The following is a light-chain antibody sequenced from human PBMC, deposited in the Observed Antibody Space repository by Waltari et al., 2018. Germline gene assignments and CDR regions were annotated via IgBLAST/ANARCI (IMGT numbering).Light chain of an antibody. V-gene: IGLV3-21*04. CDR3: QVWDANTDPGV. J-gene: IGLJ1*01. CDR1: TIKSKS. Sequence: SYVLTQPPSVSVAPGKTASITCGGNTIKSKSVHWYQQKTGQAPILVISYDSDRPSGCPERFSGANSGNTATLSSSRVEAGEEADYFCQVWDANTDPGVFGTGTEVTVL. CDR2: YDS.